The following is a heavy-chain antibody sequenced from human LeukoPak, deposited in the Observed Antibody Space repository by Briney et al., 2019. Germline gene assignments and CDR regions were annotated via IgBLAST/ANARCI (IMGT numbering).Heavy chain of an antibody. CDR2: ISSSGSTI. D-gene: IGHD3-9*01. Sequence: PGGSLRLSCAASGFTFSSYEMNWVRQAPGKGLEWVSYISSSGSTIYYADSVKGRFTISRDNAKNSLYLQMNSLRAEDTAVYYCARDRRYFDWSYYYMDVWGKGTTVTVSS. V-gene: IGHV3-48*03. J-gene: IGHJ6*03. CDR1: GFTFSSYE. CDR3: ARDRRYFDWSYYYMDV.